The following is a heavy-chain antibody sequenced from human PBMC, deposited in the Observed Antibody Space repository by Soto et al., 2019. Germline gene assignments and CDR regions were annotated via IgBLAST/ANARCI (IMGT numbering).Heavy chain of an antibody. CDR1: GFTLSNYA. V-gene: IGHV3-30*18. CDR2: ISYDGSNK. D-gene: IGHD5-12*01. Sequence: GGSLRLSCAASGFTLSNYAMHWVRQAPGKGLEWVAVISYDGSNKYYADSVKGRFTISRDNSKNTLHLQMNSLRVDDTAVYYCAKDSYNSRFGFDNWGQGTLVTVSS. CDR3: AKDSYNSRFGFDN. J-gene: IGHJ4*02.